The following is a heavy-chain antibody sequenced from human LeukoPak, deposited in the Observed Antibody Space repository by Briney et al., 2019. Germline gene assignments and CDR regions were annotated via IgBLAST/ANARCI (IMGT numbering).Heavy chain of an antibody. Sequence: PGGSLRLSCAASGFTFSSYSMNWVRQAPGKGLEWVSSITSSGRYIFDADSVKGRFTNSRDNAKNSLYLQMNRLRAEDTAVYYCARLKSGDPTKPAFDYWGQGTLVTVSS. V-gene: IGHV3-21*01. CDR2: ITSSGRYI. CDR1: GFTFSSYS. J-gene: IGHJ4*02. D-gene: IGHD2-21*02. CDR3: ARLKSGDPTKPAFDY.